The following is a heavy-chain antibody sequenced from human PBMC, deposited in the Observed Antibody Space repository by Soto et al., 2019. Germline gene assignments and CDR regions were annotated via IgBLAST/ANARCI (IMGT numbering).Heavy chain of an antibody. CDR1: GFTFSSYA. Sequence: GGSLRLSCAASGFTFSSYAMHWVRQAPGKGLEWVAVISYDGSNKYYADSVKGRFTISRDNSKNTLYLQMNSLRAEDTAVYYCARGRGILTGYYPHDAFDIWGQGTMVTVSS. D-gene: IGHD3-9*01. V-gene: IGHV3-30-3*01. CDR3: ARGRGILTGYYPHDAFDI. J-gene: IGHJ3*02. CDR2: ISYDGSNK.